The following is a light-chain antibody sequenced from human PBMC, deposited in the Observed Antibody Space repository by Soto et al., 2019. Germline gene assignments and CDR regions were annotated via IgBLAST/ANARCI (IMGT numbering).Light chain of an antibody. Sequence: QSALTQPPSASGSPGQSVTISCTGTSSDVGAYNYVSWYQQHPGKAPKLMIYEVTERPSGVPDRFSGSKSGNTASLTVSGLQAEDEADYYCSSYAGNNNFVVFGGGTKLTVL. J-gene: IGLJ2*01. CDR1: SSDVGAYNY. V-gene: IGLV2-8*01. CDR3: SSYAGNNNFVV. CDR2: EVT.